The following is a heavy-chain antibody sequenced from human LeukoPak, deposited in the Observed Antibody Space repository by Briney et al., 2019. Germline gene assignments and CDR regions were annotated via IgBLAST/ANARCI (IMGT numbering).Heavy chain of an antibody. V-gene: IGHV4-38-2*02. CDR1: GGSISSYY. J-gene: IGHJ5*02. CDR2: MFHSGST. Sequence: SETLSLTCTVSGGSISSYYWSWIRQTPGKGLEWIASMFHSGSTYYNPSLKTRVAISVDTSKNQFSLKLTSVTAADTAIYYCARDSGTYHTLNSWGQGTLVTVSS. D-gene: IGHD1-26*01. CDR3: ARDSGTYHTLNS.